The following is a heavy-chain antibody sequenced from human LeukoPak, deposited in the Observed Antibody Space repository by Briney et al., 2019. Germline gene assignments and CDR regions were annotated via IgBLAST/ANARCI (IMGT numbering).Heavy chain of an antibody. CDR2: INHSGST. Sequence: PSETLSLTXAVYGGSFSGYYWSWIRQPPGKGLEWIGEINHSGSTNYNPSLKSRVTISVDTSKNQFSLKLSSVTAADTAVYYCARGTYYYGSGSYNFDYWGQGTLVTVSS. D-gene: IGHD3-10*01. J-gene: IGHJ4*02. CDR1: GGSFSGYY. V-gene: IGHV4-34*01. CDR3: ARGTYYYGSGSYNFDY.